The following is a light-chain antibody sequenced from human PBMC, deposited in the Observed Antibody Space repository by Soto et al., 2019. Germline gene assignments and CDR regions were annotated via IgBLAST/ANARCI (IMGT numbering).Light chain of an antibody. CDR1: SSNLGSNS. CDR3: ASWDDSLSGVL. CDR2: KND. V-gene: IGLV1-47*01. Sequence: QSVLTQPPSASGTPGQRVSISCSGSSSNLGSNSVNWYQHLPGTAPKLLIYKNDQRPSGVPDRFSASKSGTSASLAISGLRSEDEADYYCASWDDSLSGVLFGGGTKLTVL. J-gene: IGLJ2*01.